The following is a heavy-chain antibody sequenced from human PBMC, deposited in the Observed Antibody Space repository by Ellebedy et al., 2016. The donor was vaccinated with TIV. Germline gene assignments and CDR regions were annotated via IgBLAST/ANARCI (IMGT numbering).Heavy chain of an antibody. CDR3: AKSHDSSGYHYVGAFDI. CDR2: NSGTGGDT. D-gene: IGHD3-22*01. V-gene: IGHV3-23*01. Sequence: GGSLRLSCAASGFTFSSYAMSWVRQAPGKGLEWVSVNSGTGGDTYYADSVKGRFTISRDNAKNTLYLQMHSLRAEDTAVYYCAKSHDSSGYHYVGAFDIWGQGTMVTASS. J-gene: IGHJ3*02. CDR1: GFTFSSYA.